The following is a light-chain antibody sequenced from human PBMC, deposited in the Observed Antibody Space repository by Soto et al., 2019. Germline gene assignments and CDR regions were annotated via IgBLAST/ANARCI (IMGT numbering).Light chain of an antibody. CDR3: QQYSNWPPWT. Sequence: LVTQCPATLSESPGERATLSGRASQRVSSNLAWYQQKPGQAPRLLIYGASTRATGIPARFSGSGCCTEFTLTISSFQSEDFATYYCQQYSNWPPWTFGQGTKVDIK. J-gene: IGKJ1*01. CDR1: QRVSSN. CDR2: GAS. V-gene: IGKV3-15*01.